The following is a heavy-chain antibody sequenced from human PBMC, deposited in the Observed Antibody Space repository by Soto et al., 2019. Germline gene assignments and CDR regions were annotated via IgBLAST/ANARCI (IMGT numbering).Heavy chain of an antibody. CDR2: IKMDASEK. D-gene: IGHD6-19*01. Sequence: GGSLRLSCVASGFPFGYYWMSWVRQAPGKGLEWLATIKMDASEKKYVDSVKGRFTMSRDNAKNSLYLQMDSLRTEDTAVYYCAKKAVADIVEYWGQGTLVTVSS. CDR1: GFPFGYYW. CDR3: AKKAVADIVEY. V-gene: IGHV3-7*01. J-gene: IGHJ4*02.